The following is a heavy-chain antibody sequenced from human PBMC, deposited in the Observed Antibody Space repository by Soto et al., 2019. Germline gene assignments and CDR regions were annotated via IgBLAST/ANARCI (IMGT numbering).Heavy chain of an antibody. CDR2: IYPGDSRT. V-gene: IGHV5-51*01. CDR1: GDSFTTDW. Sequence: GESLSISCKGSGDSFTTDWINWVRQMPGKGLECLGVIYPGDSRTRYSPPFQGRVTTSSDKSISTAYLQWNSLKASDTAMYYCAKRRCSSTESSPWGQGTLVTVSS. CDR3: AKRRCSSTESSP. J-gene: IGHJ5*02. D-gene: IGHD2-8*01.